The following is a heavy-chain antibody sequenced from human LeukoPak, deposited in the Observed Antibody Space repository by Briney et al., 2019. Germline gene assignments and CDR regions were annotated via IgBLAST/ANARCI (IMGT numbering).Heavy chain of an antibody. CDR2: ISSNGGST. Sequence: GGSLRLSCAASGFTFSSYAMHWVRQAPGKGLEYVSAISSNGGSTYYANSVKGRFTISRDNSKNTLYLQMGSLRAEDMAVYYCARGRADSNYDILTGYNWFDPWGQGTLVTVSS. J-gene: IGHJ5*02. CDR3: ARGRADSNYDILTGYNWFDP. V-gene: IGHV3-64*01. D-gene: IGHD3-9*01. CDR1: GFTFSSYA.